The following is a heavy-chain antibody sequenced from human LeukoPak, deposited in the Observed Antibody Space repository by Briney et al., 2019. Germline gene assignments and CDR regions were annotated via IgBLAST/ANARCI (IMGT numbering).Heavy chain of an antibody. J-gene: IGHJ6*03. D-gene: IGHD3-3*01. CDR1: RYTFTGYY. Sequence: ASVKVSCKASRYTFTGYYMHWVRQAPGQGLEWMGWINPNSGGTNYAQKFQGRVTMTRDTSISTAYMELSRLRSDDTAVYYCARDHYDFWSGPRTNYYYYYMDVWGKGTTVTVSS. V-gene: IGHV1-2*02. CDR2: INPNSGGT. CDR3: ARDHYDFWSGPRTNYYYYYMDV.